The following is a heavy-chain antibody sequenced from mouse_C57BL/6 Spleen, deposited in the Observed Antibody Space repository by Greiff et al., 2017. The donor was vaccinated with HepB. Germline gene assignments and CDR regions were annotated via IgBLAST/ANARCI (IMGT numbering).Heavy chain of an antibody. CDR2: IYPGGGYT. CDR3: ARSEYDRGFAY. CDR1: GYTFTNYW. J-gene: IGHJ3*01. V-gene: IGHV1-63*01. Sequence: QVQLQQSGAELVRPGTSVKMSCKASGYTFTNYWIGWANQRPGHGLEWIGDIYPGGGYTNYNEKFKGKATMTADKSSSTAYMQFSSLTSADSAIYYCARSEYDRGFAYWGQGTLVTVSA. D-gene: IGHD2-10*02.